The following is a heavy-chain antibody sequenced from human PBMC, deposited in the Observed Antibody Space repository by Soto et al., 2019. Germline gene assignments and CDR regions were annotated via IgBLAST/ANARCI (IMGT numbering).Heavy chain of an antibody. CDR2: ISGSGGST. J-gene: IGHJ3*02. Sequence: EVQLLESGGGLVQPGGSLRLSCAASGFTFSSYAMSWVRQAPGKGLEWVSAISGSGGSTYYADSVKGRFTISRDNSKNTLYLQMNSLRAEDTAVYYCAKAGRARTMTTVTPSAFDIWGQGTMVTVSS. CDR1: GFTFSSYA. D-gene: IGHD4-17*01. CDR3: AKAGRARTMTTVTPSAFDI. V-gene: IGHV3-23*01.